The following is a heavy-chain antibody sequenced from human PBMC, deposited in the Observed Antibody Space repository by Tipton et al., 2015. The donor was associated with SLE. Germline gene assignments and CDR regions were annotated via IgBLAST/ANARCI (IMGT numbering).Heavy chain of an antibody. CDR3: ARHPVAGYTYYMDV. CDR1: GYIFSTYG. CDR2: INPYNDNT. Sequence: QVQLVQSGAEVKKPGASVKVSCRASGYIFSTYGISWVRQAPGQGLEWMGWINPYNDNTDYVELLQGRVTMTTDTSTGTAYMELTSLNSDATAIYYCARHPVAGYTYYMDVWGTGTTVTVSS. J-gene: IGHJ6*03. D-gene: IGHD5-24*01. V-gene: IGHV1-18*01.